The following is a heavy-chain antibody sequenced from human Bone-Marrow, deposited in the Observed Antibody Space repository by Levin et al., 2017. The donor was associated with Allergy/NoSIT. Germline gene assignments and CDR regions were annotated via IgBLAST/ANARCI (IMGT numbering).Heavy chain of an antibody. Sequence: GGSLRLSCAASGITFSDYAMNWVRQAPGKGLEWLASISSSGSYIFYADSVKGRFTISRDNAQNSMFLHMNSLRADDTAMYYCVRGYKFGLADFWGQGTPVTVSS. CDR2: ISSSGSYI. CDR3: VRGYKFGLADF. CDR1: GITFSDYA. D-gene: IGHD3-16*01. J-gene: IGHJ4*02. V-gene: IGHV3-21*04.